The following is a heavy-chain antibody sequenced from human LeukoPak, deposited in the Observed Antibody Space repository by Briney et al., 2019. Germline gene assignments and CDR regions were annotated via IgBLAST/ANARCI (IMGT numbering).Heavy chain of an antibody. V-gene: IGHV3-23*01. CDR3: AKDPSLWLVRFDY. D-gene: IGHD3-10*01. CDR1: GLTFSGYA. Sequence: GGSLRLSCAASGLTFSGYAMSWVRQAPGKGLEWVSVISGSGGSTYYADSVKGRFTISRDNSKNTLYLQMNSLRAEDTAVYYCAKDPSLWLVRFDYWGQGTLVTVSS. CDR2: ISGSGGST. J-gene: IGHJ4*02.